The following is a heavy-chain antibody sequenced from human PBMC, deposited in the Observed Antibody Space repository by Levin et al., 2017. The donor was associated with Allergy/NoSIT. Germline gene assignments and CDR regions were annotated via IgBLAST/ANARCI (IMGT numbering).Heavy chain of an antibody. V-gene: IGHV4-39*01. CDR1: GGSISSSSYY. D-gene: IGHD6-13*01. CDR3: ARRLDSSSRFFDY. Sequence: SETLSLTCTVSGGSISSSSYYWGWIRQPPGKGLEWIGSIYYSGSTYYNPSLKSRVTISVDTSKNQFSLKLSSVTAADTAVYYCARRLDSSSRFFDYWGQGTLVTVSS. CDR2: IYYSGST. J-gene: IGHJ4*02.